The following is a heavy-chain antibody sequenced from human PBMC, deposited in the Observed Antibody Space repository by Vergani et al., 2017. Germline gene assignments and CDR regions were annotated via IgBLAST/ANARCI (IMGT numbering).Heavy chain of an antibody. CDR2: ISSSSSYI. J-gene: IGHJ5*02. D-gene: IGHD3-10*01. Sequence: EVQLLESGGGLVQPGGSLRLSCAASGFTFSSYSMNWVRQAPGKGLEWVSSISSSSSYIYYADSVKGRFTISRDNANNSLYLQMNSLRAEDTAVYYCATDWGLLWFGEFDPWGQGTLVTVSS. CDR1: GFTFSSYS. V-gene: IGHV3-21*04. CDR3: ATDWGLLWFGEFDP.